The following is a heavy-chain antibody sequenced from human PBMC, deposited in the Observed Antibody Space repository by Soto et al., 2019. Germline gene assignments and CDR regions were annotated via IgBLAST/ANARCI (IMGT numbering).Heavy chain of an antibody. CDR1: GFTFSSYP. D-gene: IGHD2-2*01. J-gene: IGHJ6*02. Sequence: PGGSQSLSCAASGFTFSSYPMHWVRQAPGKGLEWVAVISYDGSNKYYADSVKGRFTISRDNSKNTLYLQMNSLRAEDTAVYYCAREVYCISTSCDYAMDVWGQGTTVTVSS. CDR2: ISYDGSNK. V-gene: IGHV3-30-3*01. CDR3: AREVYCISTSCDYAMDV.